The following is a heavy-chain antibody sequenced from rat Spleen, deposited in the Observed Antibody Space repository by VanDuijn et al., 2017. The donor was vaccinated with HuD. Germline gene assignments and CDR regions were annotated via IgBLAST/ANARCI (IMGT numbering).Heavy chain of an antibody. CDR1: GFTFSDSN. CDR3: ASGLYNWFTY. J-gene: IGHJ3*01. CDR2: ISYDGSST. V-gene: IGHV5-7*01. Sequence: EVQLVESGGGLVQPGGSLKLSCAASGFTFSDSNMSWVRQAPKKGLEWVASISYDGSSTYYRDSVKGRFTMSRGNEKGALCLQMDSLRSEDTATYYCASGLYNWFTYWGQGTLVTVSS.